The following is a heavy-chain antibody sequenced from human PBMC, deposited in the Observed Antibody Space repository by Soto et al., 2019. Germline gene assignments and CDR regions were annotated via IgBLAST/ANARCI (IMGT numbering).Heavy chain of an antibody. CDR2: IKQDGSEK. D-gene: IGHD6-13*01. V-gene: IGHV3-7*01. CDR1: GFTFSSYW. J-gene: IGHJ4*02. Sequence: PGGSLRLSCAASGFTFSSYWMSWVRQAPGKGLEWVANIKQDGSEKYYVDSVKGRFTISRDNAKNSLYLQMNSLRAEDTAVYYCARDRPPGRIAAAGPDYWGQGTLVTVSS. CDR3: ARDRPPGRIAAAGPDY.